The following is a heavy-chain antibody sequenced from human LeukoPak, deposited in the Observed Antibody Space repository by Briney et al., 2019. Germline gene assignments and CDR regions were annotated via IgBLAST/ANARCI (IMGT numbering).Heavy chain of an antibody. CDR3: ARDLSSGYPF. V-gene: IGHV3-30*02. J-gene: IGHJ3*01. D-gene: IGHD3-22*01. CDR1: GFTFSSYG. CDR2: IRYDGSNK. Sequence: GGSLRLSCAASGFTFSSYGMHWVRQAPGKGLEWVAFIRYDGSNKYYADSVKGRFTISRDNAKNSLYLQMNSLRAEDTAVYYCARDLSSGYPFWGQGTMVTVSS.